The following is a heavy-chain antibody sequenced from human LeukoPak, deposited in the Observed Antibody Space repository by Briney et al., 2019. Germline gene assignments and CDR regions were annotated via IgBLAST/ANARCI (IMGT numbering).Heavy chain of an antibody. CDR3: AKDIAGQYDP. CDR2: ISGDGSST. V-gene: IGHV3-43*02. CDR1: GFTFDDYA. D-gene: IGHD4-11*01. Sequence: GGSLRLSCAASGFTFDDYAMHWVRQAPEKGLEWVSLISGDGSSTYYADSVKGRFTVSRDNSKNSLFLQMNSPRTEDTALYYCAKDIAGQYDPWGQGTLVTVSS. J-gene: IGHJ5*02.